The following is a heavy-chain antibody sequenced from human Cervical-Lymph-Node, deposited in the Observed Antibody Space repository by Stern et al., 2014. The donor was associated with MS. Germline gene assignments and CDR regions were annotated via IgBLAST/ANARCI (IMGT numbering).Heavy chain of an antibody. Sequence: QLQLQESGSGLVKPSQTLSLTCAVSGGSISSGGYSWSWIRQPPGKGLEWIGYIYHSGSTYYNTTPNSRVTISGDRSTHQYSPTRSSVTAADTAVYYCARSSTVTPNAFDIWGQGTMVTVSS. D-gene: IGHD4-17*01. V-gene: IGHV4-30-2*01. J-gene: IGHJ3*02. CDR2: IYHSGST. CDR3: ARSSTVTPNAFDI. CDR1: GGSISSGGYS.